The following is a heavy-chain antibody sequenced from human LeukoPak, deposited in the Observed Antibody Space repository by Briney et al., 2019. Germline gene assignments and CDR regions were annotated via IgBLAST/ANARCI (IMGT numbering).Heavy chain of an antibody. CDR2: IYPGDSDT. Sequence: GESLKICCKDSGYSFTSYWIVWVRQMPGKGLEWMWIIYPGDSDTRYSPSFQGQVTISADKSISTAYLQWSSLKASDTAMYYCARHSVAGLYNWFDPWGQGTLVTVSS. CDR3: ARHSVAGLYNWFDP. J-gene: IGHJ5*02. V-gene: IGHV5-51*01. D-gene: IGHD6-19*01. CDR1: GYSFTSYW.